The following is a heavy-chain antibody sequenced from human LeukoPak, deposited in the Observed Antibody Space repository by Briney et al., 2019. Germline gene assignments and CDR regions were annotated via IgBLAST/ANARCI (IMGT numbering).Heavy chain of an antibody. Sequence: PGGSLRLSCAASGFTFSHYWMTWVRQAPGKGLEGGAQINQDGSEEYYMDSVKARFTISRDNAKNSVFLQMNSLRAEDTAVYYCVRDGGVSGYDLLDYWGQGTLVTVSS. CDR2: INQDGSEE. CDR3: VRDGGVSGYDLLDY. J-gene: IGHJ4*02. V-gene: IGHV3-7*01. CDR1: GFTFSHYW. D-gene: IGHD5-12*01.